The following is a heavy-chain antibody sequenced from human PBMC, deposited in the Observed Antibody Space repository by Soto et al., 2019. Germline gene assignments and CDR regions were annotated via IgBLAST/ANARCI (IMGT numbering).Heavy chain of an antibody. D-gene: IGHD1-1*01. V-gene: IGHV1-18*01. CDR2: ISAYNGKT. Sequence: QVQLVQSGAEVKKPGASVKVSCKASGYTFTSYGISWVRQAPGQGLEWMGWISAYNGKTNYAQKLQGRVTMTTDTSTSTAYIELRILRSDDTAMYYCAIDGTVQARFDPWGQGTLVTVSS. J-gene: IGHJ5*02. CDR3: AIDGTVQARFDP. CDR1: GYTFTSYG.